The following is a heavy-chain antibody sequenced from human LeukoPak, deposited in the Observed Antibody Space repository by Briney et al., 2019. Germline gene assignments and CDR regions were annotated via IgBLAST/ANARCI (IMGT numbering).Heavy chain of an antibody. CDR2: ISGGGDGT. CDR3: LRVNYGGNSGYHLDY. D-gene: IGHD4-23*01. Sequence: PGGSLRLFCAASGFDLWGYAMSWVGQGPGKGLEWVADISGGGDGTHYADSVQGRFTISRDNSKNSVLLQMGSLRAHDTAVYYCLRVNYGGNSGYHLDYSGQGTLVTVSS. V-gene: IGHV3-23*01. J-gene: IGHJ4*02. CDR1: GFDLWGYA.